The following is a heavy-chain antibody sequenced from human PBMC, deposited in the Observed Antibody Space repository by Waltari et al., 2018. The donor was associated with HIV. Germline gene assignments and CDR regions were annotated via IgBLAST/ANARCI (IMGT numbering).Heavy chain of an antibody. D-gene: IGHD3-22*01. V-gene: IGHV3-23*01. CDR3: AKAYYENTAYYYDF. CDR2: VSGMGAKS. CDR1: GFAYVSYA. Sequence: EVQLLESGGGLVQPGGSRRLSCAASGFAYVSYAITWVRQSPERGLEGVAAVSGMGAKSFYADSVKGRFTISRYNSKNTVFLQMNSLRAADTAIYYCAKAYYENTAYYYDFWGRGTRVTVSS. J-gene: IGHJ4*02.